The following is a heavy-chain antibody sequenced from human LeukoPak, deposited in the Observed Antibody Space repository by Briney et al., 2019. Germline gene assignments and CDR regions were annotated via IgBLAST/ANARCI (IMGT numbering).Heavy chain of an antibody. Sequence: PSETLSLTCTVSGGSISSSSYYWGWIRQPPGKGLEWIGSIYYSGSTYYNPPLKSRVTISVDTSKNQFSLKLSSVTAADTAVYYCARDPSVEMATINSYFDYWGQGTLVTVSS. CDR1: GGSISSSSYY. V-gene: IGHV4-39*07. J-gene: IGHJ4*02. CDR3: ARDPSVEMATINSYFDY. D-gene: IGHD5-24*01. CDR2: IYYSGST.